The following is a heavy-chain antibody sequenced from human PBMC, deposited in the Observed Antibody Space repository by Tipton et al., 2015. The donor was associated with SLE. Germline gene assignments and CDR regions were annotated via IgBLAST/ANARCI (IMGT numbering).Heavy chain of an antibody. Sequence: TLSLTCAVYGGSFSGYYWSWIRQPPGKGLEWIGYIYYSGSTNYNPSLKSRVTISVGTSKNQFSLKLSSVTAADTAVYYCAREGTTVTTDEGAFDIWGQGTMVTVSS. V-gene: IGHV4-59*12. J-gene: IGHJ3*02. CDR2: IYYSGST. CDR1: GGSFSGYY. D-gene: IGHD4-11*01. CDR3: AREGTTVTTDEGAFDI.